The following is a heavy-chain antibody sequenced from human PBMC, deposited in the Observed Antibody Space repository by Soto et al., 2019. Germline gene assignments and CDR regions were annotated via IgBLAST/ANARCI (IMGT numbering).Heavy chain of an antibody. D-gene: IGHD2-15*01. Sequence: SETLSLTCTVSGGSISSYYWSWIRQPPGKGLEWIGYIYYSGSTNYNPSLKSRVTISVDTSKNQFSLKLSSVTAADTAVYYCARDRPGYCSGGSCHYYFDYWGQGTLVTVSS. J-gene: IGHJ4*02. CDR2: IYYSGST. CDR3: ARDRPGYCSGGSCHYYFDY. CDR1: GGSISSYY. V-gene: IGHV4-59*01.